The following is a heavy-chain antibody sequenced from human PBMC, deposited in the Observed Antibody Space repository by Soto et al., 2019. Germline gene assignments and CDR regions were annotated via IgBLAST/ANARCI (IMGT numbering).Heavy chain of an antibody. Sequence: GGSLRLSCAASGFTFSSYSMNWVRQAPGKGLEWVSSISSSSSYIYYADSVQGRFTISRDNAKNSLYLQMNSLRAEDTAVYYCAIVPDILTGYYNPNWFDPWGQGTLVTVSS. CDR1: GFTFSSYS. D-gene: IGHD3-9*01. J-gene: IGHJ5*02. V-gene: IGHV3-21*01. CDR2: ISSSSSYI. CDR3: AIVPDILTGYYNPNWFDP.